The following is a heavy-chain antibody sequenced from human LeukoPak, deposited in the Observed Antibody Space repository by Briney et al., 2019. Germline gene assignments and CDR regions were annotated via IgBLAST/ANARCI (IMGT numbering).Heavy chain of an antibody. Sequence: ASVKVSCKASGYTFTGYYIHWVRQAPGLGLEWMGWINPNSGGTDYARKFQGRVTMTRDTSISTAYMELSRLRSDDTAVYYCARVGLWFGESLFDYWGQGTLVTVSS. CDR2: INPNSGGT. J-gene: IGHJ4*02. CDR3: ARVGLWFGESLFDY. V-gene: IGHV1-2*02. D-gene: IGHD3-10*01. CDR1: GYTFTGYY.